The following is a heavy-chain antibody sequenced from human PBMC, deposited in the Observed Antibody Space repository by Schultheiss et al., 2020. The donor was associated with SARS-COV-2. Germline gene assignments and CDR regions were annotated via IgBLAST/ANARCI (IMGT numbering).Heavy chain of an antibody. J-gene: IGHJ3*02. Sequence: ASVKVSCKASGGTFSSYAISWVRQATGQGLEWMGWMNPNSGNTGYAQKFQGRVTMTRNTSISTAYMELSSLRSEDTAVYYCARGRGCSSTSCYVVARVGAFDIWGQGRMVTVSS. V-gene: IGHV1-8*02. CDR2: MNPNSGNT. CDR3: ARGRGCSSTSCYVVARVGAFDI. CDR1: GGTFSSYA. D-gene: IGHD2-2*01.